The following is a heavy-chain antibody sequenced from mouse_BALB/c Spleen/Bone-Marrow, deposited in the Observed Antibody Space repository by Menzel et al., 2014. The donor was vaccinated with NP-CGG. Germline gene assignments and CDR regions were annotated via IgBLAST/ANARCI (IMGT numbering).Heavy chain of an antibody. J-gene: IGHJ3*01. D-gene: IGHD1-1*01. V-gene: IGHV1-18*01. CDR3: ARDYYGSSYGFAY. CDR2: INPYNGGT. CDR1: GYSFTGYT. Sequence: EVKLVESGLELVKPGASMKISCKASGYSFTGYTMNWVKQSHGKNLEWIGLINPYNGGTSYNQKFKGKATLTVDKSSSTAYMELLSLTSEDSAVYYCARDYYGSSYGFAYWGQGTLVTVSA.